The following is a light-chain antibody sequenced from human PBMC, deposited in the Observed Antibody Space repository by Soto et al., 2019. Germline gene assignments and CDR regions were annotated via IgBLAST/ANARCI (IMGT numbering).Light chain of an antibody. V-gene: IGKV3-11*01. CDR1: QSVGAQ. CDR2: GAS. CDR3: QQSNDWGS. J-gene: IGKJ4*01. Sequence: EVVLTQYPATLSLSPGERATLSCRASQSVGAQFAWYQQKPGQSPRLLIYGASNRASGISARFSGSGSGTDFTLTIASPEPEDSAVYYCQQSNDWGSFGGGTRVEIK.